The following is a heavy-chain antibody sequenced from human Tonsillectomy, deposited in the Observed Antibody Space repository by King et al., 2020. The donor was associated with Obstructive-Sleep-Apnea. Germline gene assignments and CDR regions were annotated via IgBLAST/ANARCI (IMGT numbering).Heavy chain of an antibody. Sequence: VQLVESGGGLVQPGGSLRLSCAASGFTFSSYAMSWVRQAPGKGLEWVATIMPTGGSTYYADSGKGRLTISRDNSRNTHYLQMNILRGDDTAVYYCAKDKTGATPFDYWGQGTLVTVSS. V-gene: IGHV3-23*04. CDR1: GFTFSSYA. CDR2: IMPTGGST. CDR3: AKDKTGATPFDY. D-gene: IGHD1-26*01. J-gene: IGHJ4*02.